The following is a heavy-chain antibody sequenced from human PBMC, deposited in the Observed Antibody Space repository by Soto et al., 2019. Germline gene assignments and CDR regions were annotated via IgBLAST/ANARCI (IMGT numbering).Heavy chain of an antibody. D-gene: IGHD2-15*01. CDR1: GFTFSRYA. CDR3: ARRGGNNSWGDFDS. Sequence: EVQLWESGGGLVQPGGSLRLSCAASGFTFSRYAMNWVRQAPGKGLEWVSSISYSDHSTYYADSVKGRFTISRDNSKDTLYLQMNNLRVEDTAVYYCARRGGNNSWGDFDSWGQGTLVSVSS. J-gene: IGHJ4*02. V-gene: IGHV3-23*01. CDR2: ISYSDHST.